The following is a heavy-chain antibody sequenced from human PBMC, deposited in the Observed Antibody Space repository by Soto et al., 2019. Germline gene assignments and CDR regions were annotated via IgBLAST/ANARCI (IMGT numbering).Heavy chain of an antibody. Sequence: EVQLVESGVGLVKPGGSLRLSCAASGFTFSSYTMNWVRQAPGKGLEWVSSISSSSIYIYYADSVKGRFTIFRDNAKNALYLQMNSLRAEDTAVYYCARDLGPTWDRPLDYWGQGTLVTVSS. CDR3: ARDLGPTWDRPLDY. J-gene: IGHJ4*02. D-gene: IGHD7-27*01. CDR1: GFTFSSYT. CDR2: ISSSSIYI. V-gene: IGHV3-21*01.